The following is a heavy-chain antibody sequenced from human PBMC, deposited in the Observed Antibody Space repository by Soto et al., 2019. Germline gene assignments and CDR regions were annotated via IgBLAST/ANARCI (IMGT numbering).Heavy chain of an antibody. CDR2: IYYSGST. D-gene: IGHD3-22*01. CDR1: GASTSSGDHY. Sequence: QVQLQESGPGLVKPSQTLSLTCTVSGASTSSGDHYWSWIRQPPGKGLEWIGYIYYSGSTYYNPSRKSRVTISIDTSKNQFSLKLSSVTAADTAVYYCARDRDSLGIEAGMDVWGQGTTVTVSS. CDR3: ARDRDSLGIEAGMDV. V-gene: IGHV4-30-4*01. J-gene: IGHJ6*02.